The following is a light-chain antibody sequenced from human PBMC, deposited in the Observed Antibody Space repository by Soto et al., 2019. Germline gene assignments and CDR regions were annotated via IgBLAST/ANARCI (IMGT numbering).Light chain of an antibody. J-gene: IGLJ2*01. Sequence: QSVLTQPASVSGSPGQSITISCTGTSSDVGGYNYVSWYQQHPGKAPNLIIFDVSNRPSGVSNRFSGSKSGNSASLTISGLQAEYEADYYCSSYTGRDTPVVFGGGTKLTVL. CDR3: SSYTGRDTPVV. CDR2: DVS. CDR1: SSDVGGYNY. V-gene: IGLV2-14*01.